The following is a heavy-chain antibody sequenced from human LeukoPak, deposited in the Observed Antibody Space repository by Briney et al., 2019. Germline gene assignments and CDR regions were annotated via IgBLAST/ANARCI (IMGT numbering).Heavy chain of an antibody. Sequence: PGGSLRLSCAVYGGSFSGYYWSWIRQPPGKGLEWIGEINHSGSTNYNPSLKSRVTISVDTSKNQFSLKLSSVTAADTAVYYCARGRGYCSGGSCYSVGGIDYWGQGTLVTVSS. V-gene: IGHV4-34*01. D-gene: IGHD2-15*01. CDR3: ARGRGYCSGGSCYSVGGIDY. J-gene: IGHJ4*02. CDR1: GGSFSGYY. CDR2: INHSGST.